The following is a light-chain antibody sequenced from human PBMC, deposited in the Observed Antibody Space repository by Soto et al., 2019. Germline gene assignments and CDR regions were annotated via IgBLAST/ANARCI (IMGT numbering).Light chain of an antibody. Sequence: EIVMTQSPATLSVSPGERATLSCRASQSVRSDLVWYQQKPGQAPRLLIYGASNRATGIPDRFSGSGSGTDFTLTISRLEPEDFAVYYCQQYSNWPPVTFGGGTKVDIK. V-gene: IGKV3D-15*01. J-gene: IGKJ4*01. CDR1: QSVRSD. CDR2: GAS. CDR3: QQYSNWPPVT.